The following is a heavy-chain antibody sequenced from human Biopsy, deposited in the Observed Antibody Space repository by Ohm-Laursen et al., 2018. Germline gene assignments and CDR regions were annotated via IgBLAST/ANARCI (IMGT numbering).Heavy chain of an antibody. CDR1: GYSFTSYY. V-gene: IGHV1-46*01. CDR3: ARNTGWYGDLYYFDY. D-gene: IGHD6-19*01. Sequence: ATVKVSCKASGYSFTSYYMHWVRQAPGQGLEWMGMINPSGSTTSYPQIFQGRVTMTRDTSKSTVYMELSSLRSTDTAVYFCARNTGWYGDLYYFDYWGQGTLVIVSS. J-gene: IGHJ4*02. CDR2: INPSGSTT.